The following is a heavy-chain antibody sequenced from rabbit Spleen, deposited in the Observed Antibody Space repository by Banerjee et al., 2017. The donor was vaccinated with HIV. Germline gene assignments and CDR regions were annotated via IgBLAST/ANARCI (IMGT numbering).Heavy chain of an antibody. V-gene: IGHV1S47*01. CDR3: ARDDSGGEWYFNL. CDR2: INPIFDTT. D-gene: IGHD1-1*01. J-gene: IGHJ4*01. CDR1: GFSFSSGYD. Sequence: QEQLVESGGGLVQPEGSLILTCKASGFSFSSGYDMCWVRQAPGKGLEWIACINPIFDTTYYASWAKGRFTITRSTSLNTVTLQMTSLTAADTATYFCARDDSGGEWYFNLWGPGTLVTVS.